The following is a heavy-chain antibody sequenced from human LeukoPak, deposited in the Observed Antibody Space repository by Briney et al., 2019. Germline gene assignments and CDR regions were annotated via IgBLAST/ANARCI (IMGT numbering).Heavy chain of an antibody. V-gene: IGHV3-23*01. CDR3: AKDIVVVPAARWGDY. CDR2: ISGSGGST. J-gene: IGHJ4*02. Sequence: GALRLSCAASGFTFSSYAMSWVRQAPGKGLEWVSAISGSGGSTYYADSVKGRFTISRDNSKNTLYLQMNSLRAEDTAVYYCAKDIVVVPAARWGDYWGQGTLVTVSS. D-gene: IGHD2-2*01. CDR1: GFTFSSYA.